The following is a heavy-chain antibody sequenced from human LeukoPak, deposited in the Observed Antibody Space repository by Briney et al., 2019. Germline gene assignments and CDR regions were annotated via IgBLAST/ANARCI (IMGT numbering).Heavy chain of an antibody. CDR3: ARPRRDGYINAFDI. D-gene: IGHD5-24*01. CDR2: IYYSGST. J-gene: IGHJ3*02. Sequence: PSETLSLTCTVSGGSFSSYYWSWIRQPPGKGLEWIGYIYYSGSTNYSPSLKSRATISVDTSKNQFSLKLSSVTAADTAVYYCARPRRDGYINAFDIWGQGTMVTVSS. CDR1: GGSFSSYY. V-gene: IGHV4-59*08.